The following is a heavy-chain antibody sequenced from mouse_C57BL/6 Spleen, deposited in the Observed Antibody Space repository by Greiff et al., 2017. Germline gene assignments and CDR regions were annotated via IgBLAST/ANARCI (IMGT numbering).Heavy chain of an antibody. V-gene: IGHV14-2*01. J-gene: IGHJ4*01. CDR1: GFNIKDYY. D-gene: IGHD2-10*01. CDR3: GHPYCLDAVDY. Sequence: EVQLQQSGAELVKPGASVKLSCTASGFNIKDYYMHWVKQRTEQGLEWIGRIDPEDGETKYAPKFPGKATITADTSSNTAYLQISSLPSEDTAVYYCGHPYCLDAVDYWGQGTSVTVSS. CDR2: IDPEDGET.